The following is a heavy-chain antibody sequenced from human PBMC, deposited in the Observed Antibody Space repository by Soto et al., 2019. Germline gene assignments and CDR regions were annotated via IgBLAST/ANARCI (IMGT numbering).Heavy chain of an antibody. CDR3: ARSGSSAYKDYYYDYVDV. Sequence: QVQLVQSGAEVKKPGSSVKVSCKASGGTFSSYTISWVRQAPGQGLEWMGRIIPILGIANYAQKFQGRVTITADKSTSTAYMELSSLRSEDTAVYYCARSGSSAYKDYYYDYVDVWGKGTTVTVSS. V-gene: IGHV1-69*02. CDR1: GGTFSSYT. CDR2: IIPILGIA. D-gene: IGHD6-6*01. J-gene: IGHJ6*03.